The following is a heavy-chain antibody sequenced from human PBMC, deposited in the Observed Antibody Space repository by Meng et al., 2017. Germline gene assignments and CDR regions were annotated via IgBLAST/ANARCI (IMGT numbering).Heavy chain of an antibody. CDR1: GYTFTGYY. D-gene: IGHD3-22*01. CDR2: INPNNGGP. V-gene: IGHV1-2*06. CDR3: ARGYYDKGAFDI. J-gene: IGHJ3*02. Sequence: QVQLVQFGAEVTKPWASLKVSCEASGYTFTGYYLHWVRQAPGQGLEWMGRINPNNGGPSYAQNFRGRVTMTRDTSISTAYMELSSLRSDDAAVYYCARGYYDKGAFDIWGQGTMVTVSS.